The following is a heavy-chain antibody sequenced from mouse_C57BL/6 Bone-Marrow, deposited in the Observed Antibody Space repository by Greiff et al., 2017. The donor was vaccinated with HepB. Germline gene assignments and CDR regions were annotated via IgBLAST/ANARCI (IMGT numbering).Heavy chain of an antibody. V-gene: IGHV14-2*01. Sequence: EVNVVESGAELVKPGASVKLSCTASGFNIKDYYMHWVKQRTEQGLEWIGRIDPEDGETKYAPKFQCKATITADTSSNTAYLQLSSLTSEDTAVYYWARLFWYFDVWGTGTTVTVSA. CDR3: ARLFWYFDV. CDR1: GFNIKDYY. J-gene: IGHJ1*03. CDR2: IDPEDGET.